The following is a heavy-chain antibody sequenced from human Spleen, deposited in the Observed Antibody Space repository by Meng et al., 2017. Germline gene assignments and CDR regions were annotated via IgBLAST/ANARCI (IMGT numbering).Heavy chain of an antibody. J-gene: IGHJ6*02. D-gene: IGHD3-22*01. CDR2: INHSGST. CDR3: AREGGDSSSYSYDMDV. Sequence: GSLRLSCVVSGGSFSGYYWSWIRQPPGKGLEWIGEINHSGSTNYNPSLKSRVTISVDTSKNQFSLKLSSVTAADTAVYYCAREGGDSSSYSYDMDVWGQGTTVTVSS. CDR1: GGSFSGYY. V-gene: IGHV4-34*01.